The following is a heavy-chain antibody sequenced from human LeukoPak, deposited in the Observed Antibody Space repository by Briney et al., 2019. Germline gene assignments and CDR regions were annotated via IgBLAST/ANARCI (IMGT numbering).Heavy chain of an antibody. V-gene: IGHV4-59*13. D-gene: IGHD3-10*01. CDR3: VRTARVFDY. CDR2: IYYAGDT. Sequence: SETLSLTCSVSGASMTTSYWSWVRHPPGKGLEVIGYIYYAGDTNHNPSLRSRVTLSLDRSKNQISLELRSVTAADTAVYYCVRTARVFDYWGQGILVTVSS. CDR1: GASMTTSY. J-gene: IGHJ4*02.